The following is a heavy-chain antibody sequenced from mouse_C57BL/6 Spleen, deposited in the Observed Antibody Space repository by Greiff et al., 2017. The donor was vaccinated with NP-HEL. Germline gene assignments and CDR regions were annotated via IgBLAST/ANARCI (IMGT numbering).Heavy chain of an antibody. CDR1: GYTFTSYW. D-gene: IGHD2-1*01. Sequence: VQLQQPGAELVKPGASVKLSCKASGYTFTSYWMQWVKQRPGQGLEWIGEIDPSDSYTNYNQKFKGKATLTVDTSSSTAYMQLSSLTSEDSAVYYCARPIYYGNSYAMDYWGQGTSVTVSS. CDR2: IDPSDSYT. CDR3: ARPIYYGNSYAMDY. J-gene: IGHJ4*01. V-gene: IGHV1-50*01.